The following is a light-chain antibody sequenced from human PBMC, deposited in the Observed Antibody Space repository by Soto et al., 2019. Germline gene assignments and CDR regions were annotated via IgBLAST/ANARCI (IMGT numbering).Light chain of an antibody. CDR1: SSNIGINY. CDR3: GTWDSSLSAYV. CDR2: DNN. Sequence: QSVLTQPPSVSAAPGQKVTISCSGSSSNIGINYVCWYQLLPGTAPKLLIYDNNKRPSEIPDRFSGSKSGTSATLGITGLQTGDEADYYCGTWDSSLSAYVFGTGTKLTVL. J-gene: IGLJ1*01. V-gene: IGLV1-51*01.